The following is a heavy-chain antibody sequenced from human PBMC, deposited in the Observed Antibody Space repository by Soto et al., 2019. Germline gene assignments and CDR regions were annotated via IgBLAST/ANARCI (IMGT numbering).Heavy chain of an antibody. CDR2: IGGSGRTT. D-gene: IGHD3-22*01. Sequence: EVQLLESGGGLVQPGGSLSLSCAASAFTFNNYAMSWVRQAPGKGLEWVSGIGGSGRTTYYADSVKGRFIISRDNSNNTLFLQMNSLRAEDTAVYYCAKSRYSDSSGGFYDYWGQGTLVTVSS. CDR1: AFTFNNYA. V-gene: IGHV3-23*01. CDR3: AKSRYSDSSGGFYDY. J-gene: IGHJ4*02.